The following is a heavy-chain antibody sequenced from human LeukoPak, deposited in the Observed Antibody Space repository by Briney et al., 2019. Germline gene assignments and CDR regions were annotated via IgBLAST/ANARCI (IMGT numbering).Heavy chain of an antibody. CDR1: GGSFSGYY. V-gene: IGHV4-34*12. D-gene: IGHD3-10*01. CDR2: IIHSGST. CDR3: ARDSGTTGEVKFDP. J-gene: IGHJ5*02. Sequence: SETLSLTCAVYGGSFSGYYWSWIRQPPGKGLEWIGEIIHSGSTNYNPALQSRLSISIDTSKNQFSLKLMSVTAADTAVYYCARDSGTTGEVKFDPWGQGTLVTVSS.